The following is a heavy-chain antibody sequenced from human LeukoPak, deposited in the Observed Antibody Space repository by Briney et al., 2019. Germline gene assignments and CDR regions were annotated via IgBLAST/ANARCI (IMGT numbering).Heavy chain of an antibody. J-gene: IGHJ4*02. CDR1: GFIFSTHW. Sequence: PGGSLRLSCAASGFIFSTHWMNWVRQAPGKGLEWVAIIKGDGTGTLYADSVKGRFTISRDNTKSSLYLQINSLRAEDTAVYYCVGGGGWLPDFWGQGVLDTVSS. D-gene: IGHD6-19*01. CDR3: VGGGGWLPDF. V-gene: IGHV3-7*01. CDR2: IKGDGTGT.